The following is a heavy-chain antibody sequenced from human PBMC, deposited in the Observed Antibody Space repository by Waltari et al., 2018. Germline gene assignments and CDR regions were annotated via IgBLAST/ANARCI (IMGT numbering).Heavy chain of an antibody. D-gene: IGHD3-22*01. J-gene: IGHJ4*02. Sequence: AHLLQSGAEVKKPGESLTLSCKGSRSSFNSYWIGWVRKTPWKGLEWMGIIYPGYSDTRYSPSVQGQVTISADKSISTAYLQWSSLKASDTAMYYCARQGYYYDSSGYYHFDYWGQGTLVTVSS. CDR1: RSSFNSYW. CDR2: IYPGYSDT. V-gene: IGHV5-51*01. CDR3: ARQGYYYDSSGYYHFDY.